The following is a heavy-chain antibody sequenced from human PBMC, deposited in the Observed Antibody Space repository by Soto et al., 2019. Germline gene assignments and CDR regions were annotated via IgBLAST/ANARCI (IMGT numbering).Heavy chain of an antibody. V-gene: IGHV4-34*01. J-gene: IGHJ4*02. CDR3: ATYDVGTIIQDY. CDR2: IHHDGXT. Sequence: SETLSLTCAISGGSSSSHSKSWVRQPPGKGLEWIGEIHHDGXTXYXXSXXXRVTISENTSKNHFSLELSSVTAADTAVYYCATYDVGTIIQDYWGQGTLVTVSS. D-gene: IGHD2-21*02. CDR1: GGSSSSHS.